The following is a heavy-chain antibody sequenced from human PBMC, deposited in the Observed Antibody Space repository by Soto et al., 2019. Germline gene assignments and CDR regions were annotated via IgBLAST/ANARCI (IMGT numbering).Heavy chain of an antibody. Sequence: EVQLLESGGGLVQPGGSLRLSCAGSGFTFSSYAINWARQAPGKGLEWVSVSSGTGVNSYYEASVRGRFTASRYNSKNTLYLQTNSLRAEDTAVYYCTKVRGWGQGTLVTVCS. CDR3: TKVRG. J-gene: IGHJ4*02. CDR2: SSGTGVNS. V-gene: IGHV3-23*01. D-gene: IGHD3-3*01. CDR1: GFTFSSYA.